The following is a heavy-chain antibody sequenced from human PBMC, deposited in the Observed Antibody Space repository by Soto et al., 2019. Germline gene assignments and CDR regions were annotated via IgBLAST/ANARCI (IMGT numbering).Heavy chain of an antibody. V-gene: IGHV5-51*01. Sequence: GESLKISCKGSGYSFTKSWIGWVRQMSGKGLEWMGIIYPGDSDTRYSPSFQGQVTISADKSISTAYLQWSSLKASDTAMYYCARHRAVAAFDAFDIWGQGTMVTVSS. J-gene: IGHJ3*02. CDR2: IYPGDSDT. CDR1: GYSFTKSW. CDR3: ARHRAVAAFDAFDI. D-gene: IGHD6-19*01.